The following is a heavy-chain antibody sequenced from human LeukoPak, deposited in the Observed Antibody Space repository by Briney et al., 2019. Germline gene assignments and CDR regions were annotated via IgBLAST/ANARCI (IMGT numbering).Heavy chain of an antibody. CDR2: IYYSGST. D-gene: IGHD3-22*01. CDR1: GGSISSYY. J-gene: IGHJ4*02. Sequence: SETLSLTCTVSGGSISSYYWSWIRQPPGKGLEWIGSIYYSGSTYYNPCLKSRVTISVDTSKKQFSLKLSSVTAADTAVYYWASGVDSSGYPFDYWGQGTLVTVSS. V-gene: IGHV4-59*01. CDR3: ASGVDSSGYPFDY.